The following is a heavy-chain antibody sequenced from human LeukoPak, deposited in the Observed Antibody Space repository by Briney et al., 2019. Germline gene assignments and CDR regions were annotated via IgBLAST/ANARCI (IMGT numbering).Heavy chain of an antibody. CDR3: ARHYYDILTGYQGAFDI. CDR2: IYYSGST. CDR1: GGSISSGGYY. V-gene: IGHV4-61*08. J-gene: IGHJ3*02. Sequence: PSETLSLTCTVSGGSISSGGYYWSWIRQPPGKGLEWIGYIYYSGSTNYNPSLKSRVTISVDTSKNQFSLKLSSVTAADTAVYYCARHYYDILTGYQGAFDIWGQGTVVTVSS. D-gene: IGHD3-9*01.